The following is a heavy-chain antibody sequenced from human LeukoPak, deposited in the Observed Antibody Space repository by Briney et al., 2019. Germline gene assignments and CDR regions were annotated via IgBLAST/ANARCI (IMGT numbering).Heavy chain of an antibody. D-gene: IGHD6-13*01. CDR2: INPNSGGT. V-gene: IGHV1-2*02. Sequence: GASVKVSCKASGYTFTGYYMHWVRQAPGQGLEWMGWINPNSGGTNYAQKFQGRVTMTRDTSISTAYMELSRLRSDDTAAYYCARCPLSWAAAPDYWGQGTLVTVSS. J-gene: IGHJ4*02. CDR3: ARCPLSWAAAPDY. CDR1: GYTFTGYY.